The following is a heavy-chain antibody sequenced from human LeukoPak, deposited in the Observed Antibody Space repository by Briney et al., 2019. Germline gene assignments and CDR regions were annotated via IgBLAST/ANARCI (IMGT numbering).Heavy chain of an antibody. J-gene: IGHJ5*02. D-gene: IGHD3-22*01. Sequence: PSETLSLTCAVSGGSISSTNWWSCVRQPPGKGLEWIGEINHSGSTNYNPSLKSRVTLSVDKSKNQFSLKLTSVTAADTAIYYCTRARKGNYYESSGRWFDPWGQGTLVTVSS. CDR1: GGSISSTNW. CDR3: TRARKGNYYESSGRWFDP. V-gene: IGHV4-4*02. CDR2: INHSGST.